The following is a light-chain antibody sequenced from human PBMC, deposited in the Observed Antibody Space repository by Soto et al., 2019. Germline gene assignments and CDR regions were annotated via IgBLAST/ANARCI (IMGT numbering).Light chain of an antibody. CDR3: ETWNINTRI. CDR2: LERSGDY. Sequence: QPVLTQSSSASASLESSVKLTCTLINGHSSYIIAWHQQQPGKAPRYLMKLERSGDYNKGSGVPDRFSGSSSGADRYLTISNLQSEDEADYYCETWNINTRIFGGGTKVTVL. CDR1: NGHSSYI. V-gene: IGLV4-60*03. J-gene: IGLJ2*01.